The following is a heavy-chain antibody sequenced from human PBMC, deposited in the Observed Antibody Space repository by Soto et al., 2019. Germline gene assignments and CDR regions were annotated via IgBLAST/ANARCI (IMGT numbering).Heavy chain of an antibody. Sequence: LQPLSDKRRVWGESICRYYRYWIRQPAGKGLEWIGRIYTSGSTNYNPSLKSRVTMSVDTSKNQFSLKLSSVTAADTAVYYCARHIAAAGRYYYYGMDVWGQGTTVTVSS. V-gene: IGHV4-4*07. CDR1: GESICRYY. CDR3: ARHIAAAGRYYYYGMDV. D-gene: IGHD6-13*01. CDR2: IYTSGST. J-gene: IGHJ6*02.